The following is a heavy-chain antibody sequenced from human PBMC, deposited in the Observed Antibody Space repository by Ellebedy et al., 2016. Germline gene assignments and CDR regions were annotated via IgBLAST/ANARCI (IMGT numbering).Heavy chain of an antibody. V-gene: IGHV1-3*04. CDR2: INSGNGDT. CDR3: ARALKEQWLVLEY. CDR1: GYTFSRYH. D-gene: IGHD6-19*01. Sequence: ASVKVSXXASGYTFSRYHLSWVRQAPGQRREWMGWINSGNGDTKYTQKFQGRVTFTRDTSASTVYMELSSLRSEDTAVYYCARALKEQWLVLEYWGQGTLVTVSS. J-gene: IGHJ4*02.